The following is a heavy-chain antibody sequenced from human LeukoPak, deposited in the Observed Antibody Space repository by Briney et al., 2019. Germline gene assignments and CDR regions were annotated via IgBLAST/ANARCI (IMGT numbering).Heavy chain of an antibody. CDR2: IKQDGSEI. D-gene: IGHD3-10*01. V-gene: IGHV3-7*05. CDR3: ARDHRGVFDY. Sequence: GGSLRLSCAASGFTFSRHWMSWVRQAPGKGLEWVANIKQDGSEIHYVDSVKGRLTISRDNAKNSLYLQMNSLRAEDTAVYYCARDHRGVFDYWGQGTLVTVSS. J-gene: IGHJ4*02. CDR1: GFTFSRHW.